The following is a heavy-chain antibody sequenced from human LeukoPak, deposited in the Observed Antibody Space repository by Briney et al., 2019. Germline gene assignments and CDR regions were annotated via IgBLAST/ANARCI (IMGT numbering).Heavy chain of an antibody. D-gene: IGHD5-12*01. Sequence: GGSLRLSCAASGFTFSTYAMSWVRQAPGKGLEWVSAITGNSGTTYYADSVKGRFTISRDNSKNTLYLQMNSLRAEDTAVYYCAKVVVTVATSDFDYWGQGTLVTVSS. CDR3: AKVVVTVATSDFDY. J-gene: IGHJ4*02. V-gene: IGHV3-23*01. CDR1: GFTFSTYA. CDR2: ITGNSGTT.